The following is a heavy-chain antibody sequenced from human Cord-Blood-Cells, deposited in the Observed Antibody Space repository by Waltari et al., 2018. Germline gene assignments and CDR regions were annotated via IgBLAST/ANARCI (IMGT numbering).Heavy chain of an antibody. D-gene: IGHD3-3*01. CDR3: AGDANDFWSGYGMDV. CDR2: IYHSGST. V-gene: IGHV4-38-2*02. J-gene: IGHJ6*02. CDR1: GYSISSGYY. Sequence: QVQLQESGPGLVKPSETLSLTCAVSGYSISSGYYWGWIRQPPGKGLEWIGSIYHSGSTYYHPSLKSRVTISVDTSKNQFSLKLSSVTAADTAVYYCAGDANDFWSGYGMDVWGQGTTVTVSS.